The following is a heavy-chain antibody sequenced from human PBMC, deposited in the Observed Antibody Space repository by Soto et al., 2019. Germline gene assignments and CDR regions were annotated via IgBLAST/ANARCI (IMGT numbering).Heavy chain of an antibody. Sequence: PGGSLRLSCAASGFTFSSYAMSWVRRAPGKGLEWVSAISGSGGSTYYADSVKGRFTISRDNSKNTLYLQMNSLRAEDTAVYYCATRYYDYVWGSSYVDYWGQGTLVTVSS. CDR2: ISGSGGST. V-gene: IGHV3-23*01. D-gene: IGHD3-16*01. CDR1: GFTFSSYA. J-gene: IGHJ4*02. CDR3: ATRYYDYVWGSSYVDY.